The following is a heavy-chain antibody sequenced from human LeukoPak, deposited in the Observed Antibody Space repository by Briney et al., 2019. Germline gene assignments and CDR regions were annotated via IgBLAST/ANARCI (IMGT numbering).Heavy chain of an antibody. V-gene: IGHV3-23*01. D-gene: IGHD6-19*01. Sequence: GGSLRLSCAASGFTFSSYAMSWVRQAPGKGLEWVSAISGSGGSTYYADSGKGRFTISRDNSKNTLYLQMNSLRPEDTAVYYCAKEDGYSSGWYVKGFDYWGQGTLVTVSS. J-gene: IGHJ4*02. CDR3: AKEDGYSSGWYVKGFDY. CDR1: GFTFSSYA. CDR2: ISGSGGST.